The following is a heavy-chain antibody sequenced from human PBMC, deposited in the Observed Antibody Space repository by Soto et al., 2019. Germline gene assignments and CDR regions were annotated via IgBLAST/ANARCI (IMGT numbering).Heavy chain of an antibody. Sequence: SETLSLTCTVSGDSISSGDHYWGWIRQPPGKGLEWIAYVYYSGTTCHNPSLKSRVTMSVDTSKNQFSLKLSSVTAADTALYYCASYYDSSGPTFDNWGQGTLVTVSS. J-gene: IGHJ4*02. CDR3: ASYYDSSGPTFDN. CDR2: VYYSGTT. CDR1: GDSISSGDHY. V-gene: IGHV4-30-4*01. D-gene: IGHD3-22*01.